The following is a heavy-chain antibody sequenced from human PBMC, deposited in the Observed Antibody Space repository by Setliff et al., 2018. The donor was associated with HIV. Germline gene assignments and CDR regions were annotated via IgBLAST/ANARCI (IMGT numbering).Heavy chain of an antibody. CDR1: GYSFDSYW. Sequence: GESLKISCTASGYSFDSYWLGWVRQVPGKGLEWLGIVYPLDSDTKYSPTLRGPFTISADKSTNTAFLQWSSLRASDSAIYYCARHRVGVTPSSEYYFDFWGQGTQVTVSS. J-gene: IGHJ4*02. CDR3: ARHRVGVTPSSEYYFDF. CDR2: VYPLDSDT. V-gene: IGHV5-51*01. D-gene: IGHD1-26*01.